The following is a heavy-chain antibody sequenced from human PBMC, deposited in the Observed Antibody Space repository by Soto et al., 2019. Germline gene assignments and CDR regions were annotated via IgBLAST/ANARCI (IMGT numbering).Heavy chain of an antibody. J-gene: IGHJ3*02. D-gene: IGHD6-13*01. CDR2: INSDGSST. V-gene: IGHV3-74*01. CDR1: GFTFSSYW. CDR3: AREGYSSSWYAFDI. Sequence: GGSLRLSCAASGFTFSSYWMHWVRQAPGKGLVWVSRINSDGSSTSYADSVKGRFTISRDNAKNTLYLQMNSLRAEDTAVYYGAREGYSSSWYAFDIWGQGTMVTVSS.